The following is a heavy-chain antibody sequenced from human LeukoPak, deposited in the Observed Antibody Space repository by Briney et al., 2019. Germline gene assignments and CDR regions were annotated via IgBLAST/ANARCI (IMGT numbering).Heavy chain of an antibody. V-gene: IGHV3-21*01. Sequence: GGSLRLSCAASGFTFSGYGMNWVRQAPGKGLEWVSSITSSSTYILYADSLKGRFTISRDNAKNSLYLQMNSLRAEDTAVYYCARAPMVRGKNWFDPWGQGTLVTVSS. CDR1: GFTFSGYG. CDR3: ARAPMVRGKNWFDP. J-gene: IGHJ5*02. CDR2: ITSSSTYI. D-gene: IGHD3-10*01.